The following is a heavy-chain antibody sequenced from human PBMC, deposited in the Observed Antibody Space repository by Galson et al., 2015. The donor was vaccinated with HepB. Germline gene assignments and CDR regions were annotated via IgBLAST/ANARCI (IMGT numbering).Heavy chain of an antibody. Sequence: SLRLSCAASGFTFSDSYMSWIRQPPGKGLEWVSYITTSSATIYYADSVKGRFTISRDNAKNSLYLQMNSLRAEDTAVYYCARDVLVPAATVWGQGTTVTVSS. CDR3: ARDVLVPAATV. CDR1: GFTFSDSY. CDR2: ITTSSATI. J-gene: IGHJ6*02. V-gene: IGHV3-11*01. D-gene: IGHD2-2*01.